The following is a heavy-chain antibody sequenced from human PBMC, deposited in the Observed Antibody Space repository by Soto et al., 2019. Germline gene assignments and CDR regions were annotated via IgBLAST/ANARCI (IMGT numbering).Heavy chain of an antibody. D-gene: IGHD2-8*01. J-gene: IGHJ6*02. CDR3: ARGPWSMMLDYGMDV. CDR1: GGSFNTYA. Sequence: QVQLVQSGAEVKKPGSSVKVSCKASGGSFNTYAISWVRQAPGQGLEWMGGIIPFFGKPNYAQRLPGRVTMTADESTSTAYMELSSLRSDDTAVYYCARGPWSMMLDYGMDVWGQGTTVTVSS. V-gene: IGHV1-69*12. CDR2: IIPFFGKP.